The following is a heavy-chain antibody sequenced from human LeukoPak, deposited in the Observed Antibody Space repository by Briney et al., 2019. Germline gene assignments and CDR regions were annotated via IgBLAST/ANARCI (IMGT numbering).Heavy chain of an antibody. CDR1: GYSFTNYW. CDR2: IHPGDSDT. D-gene: IGHD6-13*01. CDR3: AKLGAYFSSRYGFFDY. V-gene: IGHV5-51*01. Sequence: GESLKISCKGAGYSFTNYWIGWVRQMPGKVLEWMGIIHPGDSDTRYSPSFQGQVTISADKSISTAYLQWSSLKGSDTAMYYCAKLGAYFSSRYGFFDYWGQGTLVTVSS. J-gene: IGHJ4*02.